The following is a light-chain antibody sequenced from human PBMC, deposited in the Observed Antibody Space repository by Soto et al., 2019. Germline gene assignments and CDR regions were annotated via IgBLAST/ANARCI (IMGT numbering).Light chain of an antibody. CDR2: GAS. CDR1: QAFSNL. Sequence: DIQMTQSPSSVSASVGDRVIITCRASQAFSNLLAWYQQKPGKAPKLLIYGASTLQGGVPSRFSGSESGTDFTLTISSVQPEDFATYYCQQATTFPLTFSGGTKVEIK. J-gene: IGKJ4*01. V-gene: IGKV1-12*01. CDR3: QQATTFPLT.